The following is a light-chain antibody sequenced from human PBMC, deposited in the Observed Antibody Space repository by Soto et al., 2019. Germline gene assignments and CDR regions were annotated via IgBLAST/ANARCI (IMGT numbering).Light chain of an antibody. CDR2: DVN. J-gene: IGLJ2*01. V-gene: IGLV2-14*01. Sequence: QSALTQPASVSGSPGQSITISCTGTSSDVGRYSYVSWYQQHPGKAPKLMIYDVNNRPSGVSNRFSGSKSGNTASLTISGLQAEDEADYYCSSYTSSSTRVVFGGGTKLTVL. CDR1: SSDVGRYSY. CDR3: SSYTSSSTRVV.